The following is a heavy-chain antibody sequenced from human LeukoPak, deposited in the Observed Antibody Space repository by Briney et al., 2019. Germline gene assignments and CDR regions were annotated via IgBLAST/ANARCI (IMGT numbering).Heavy chain of an antibody. V-gene: IGHV3-23*01. Sequence: GGTLRLSCAASGFSFSSHGMSWVRQAPGKGLEWVSGIIGGAGGTYYADSVKGRFTISRDNAKNTLYLQMNSLRAEDTAVYYCARYVLLWFGFPVTDAFDIWGQGTMVTVSS. D-gene: IGHD3-10*01. CDR2: IIGGAGGT. CDR1: GFSFSSHG. J-gene: IGHJ3*02. CDR3: ARYVLLWFGFPVTDAFDI.